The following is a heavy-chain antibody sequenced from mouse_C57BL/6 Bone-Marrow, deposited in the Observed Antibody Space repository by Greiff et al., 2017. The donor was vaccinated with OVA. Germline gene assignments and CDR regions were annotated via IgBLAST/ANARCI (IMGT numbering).Heavy chain of an antibody. CDR2: IRSKSSNYAT. V-gene: IGHV10-3*01. D-gene: IGHD1-1*01. CDR3: VRAPLYYGSSYEYFDV. CDR1: GFTFNTYA. J-gene: IGHJ1*03. Sequence: GGGLVQPKGSLKLSCAASGFTFNTYAMHWVRQAPGKGLEWVARIRSKSSNYATYYADSVKDRFNISRDDSQSMLYLQMNNLKTEDTAMYYCVRAPLYYGSSYEYFDVWGTGTTVTVAS.